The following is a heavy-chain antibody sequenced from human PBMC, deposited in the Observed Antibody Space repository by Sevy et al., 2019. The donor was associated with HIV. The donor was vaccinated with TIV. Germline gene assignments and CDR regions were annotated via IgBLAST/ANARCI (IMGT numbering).Heavy chain of an antibody. Sequence: ASVNVSCRASGYTFTSNGIAWVRQAPGQGLEWMGWINTNNGNANYAQKYQGRVTMTTDTSTSTGYMELRSLRSDDTAMYYCARDRGYCSGGSCYIQQWGQGTLVTVSS. CDR3: ARDRGYCSGGSCYIQQ. V-gene: IGHV1-18*01. CDR1: GYTFTSNG. D-gene: IGHD2-15*01. CDR2: INTNNGNA. J-gene: IGHJ1*01.